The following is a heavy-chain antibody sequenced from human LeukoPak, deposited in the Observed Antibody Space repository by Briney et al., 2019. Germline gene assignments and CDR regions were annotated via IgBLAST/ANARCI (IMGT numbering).Heavy chain of an antibody. CDR2: IYWDDDK. D-gene: IGHD2-15*01. Sequence: SGPTLVKPTQTLTLTCTFSGFSLTTSGVGVGWIRQPPGGALEWLALIYWDDDKRYNPSLNSRLTITKDTSKKQVVLTMANMDPVDTATFYCAHTSPPTGGRGSYVLREYYFDYWGQGTLVTVSS. J-gene: IGHJ4*02. CDR3: AHTSPPTGGRGSYVLREYYFDY. CDR1: GFSLTTSGVG. V-gene: IGHV2-5*02.